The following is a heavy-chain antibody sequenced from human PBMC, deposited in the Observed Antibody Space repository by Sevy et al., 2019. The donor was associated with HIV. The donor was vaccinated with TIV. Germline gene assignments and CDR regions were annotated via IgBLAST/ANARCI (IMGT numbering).Heavy chain of an antibody. CDR3: ARDLVGAQFDY. D-gene: IGHD1-26*01. CDR2: ISAYNGNT. CDR1: GYTFISYG. J-gene: IGHJ4*02. Sequence: ASVKVSCKASGYTFISYGISSVRQAPGQGLEWIGWISAYNGNTNYAQKLQGRVTMTTDTSTSTAYMELRSLRSDDTAVYDCARDLVGAQFDYWGLGTLVTVSS. V-gene: IGHV1-18*01.